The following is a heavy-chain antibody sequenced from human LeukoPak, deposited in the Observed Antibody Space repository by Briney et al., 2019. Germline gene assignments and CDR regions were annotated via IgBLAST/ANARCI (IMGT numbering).Heavy chain of an antibody. V-gene: IGHV4-59*01. J-gene: IGHJ5*02. CDR1: GGSISSYY. D-gene: IGHD2-2*02. CDR2: IYYSGST. CDR3: ARGGQAGYCSSTSCYRWFDP. Sequence: PSETLSLTCTVSGGSISSYYWSWIRQPPGKGLEWIGYIYYSGSTNYNPSLKSRVTISVDTSKNQFSLKLSSVAAADTAVYYCARGGQAGYCSSTSCYRWFDPWGQGTLVTVSS.